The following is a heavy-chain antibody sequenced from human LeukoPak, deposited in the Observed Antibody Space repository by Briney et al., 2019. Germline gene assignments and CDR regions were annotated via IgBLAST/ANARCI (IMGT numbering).Heavy chain of an antibody. J-gene: IGHJ4*02. CDR2: ITPIFGTA. CDR3: ARGTAAVNFPFDY. Sequence: SVKVSCKASGGTFSSYAISWVRQAPGQGLEWMGGITPIFGTANYAQKFQGRVTITADESTSTAYMELSSLRSEDTAVYYCARGTAAVNFPFDYWGQGTLVTVSS. CDR1: GGTFSSYA. D-gene: IGHD6-13*01. V-gene: IGHV1-69*01.